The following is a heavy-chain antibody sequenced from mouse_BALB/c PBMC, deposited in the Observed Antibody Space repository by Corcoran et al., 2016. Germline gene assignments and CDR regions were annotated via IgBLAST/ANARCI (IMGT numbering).Heavy chain of an antibody. CDR3: ASAYYYGRSYGAD. D-gene: IGHD1-1*01. Sequence: EVQLQQSGAELVRPGALVKLSCKASGFNIKDYYMHWVKQRPEQGLEWIGWIDPETGNTIYDPKFQGKASITADTSSNTAYLQLSSLISEETAVYCCASAYYYGRSYGADWGQGTMVTVSA. CDR1: GFNIKDYY. CDR2: IDPETGNT. J-gene: IGHJ3*01. V-gene: IGHV14-1*02.